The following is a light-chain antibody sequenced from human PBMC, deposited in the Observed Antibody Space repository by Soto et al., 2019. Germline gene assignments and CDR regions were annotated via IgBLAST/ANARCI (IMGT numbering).Light chain of an antibody. CDR2: DAS. V-gene: IGKV3-20*01. J-gene: IGKJ2*01. Sequence: EIVLTQSPGTLSLSPGERATLSCRASLSVTSNYLAWYQQIPGQASRLLIYDASRRATGIPDRFSGSGSGTDFTLTISRLEPEDFAVYYCQQYGSSLYTFGQGTKLEIK. CDR3: QQYGSSLYT. CDR1: LSVTSNY.